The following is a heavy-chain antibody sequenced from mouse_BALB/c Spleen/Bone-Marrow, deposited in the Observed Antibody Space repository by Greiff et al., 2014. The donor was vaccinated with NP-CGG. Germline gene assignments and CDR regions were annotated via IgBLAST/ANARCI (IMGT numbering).Heavy chain of an antibody. CDR2: ISKGSSTI. CDR3: ARKGAMIAHYYAMDY. Sequence: DVMLEESGGGLVQPGGSRKLSCAASGFTFSSFGMHWVRQAPEKGLEWVAYISKGSSTIYYADTVKGRFTISRDNPKNTLFLQMTSLRSEDTAMYYCARKGAMIAHYYAMDYWGQGTSVIVSS. CDR1: GFTFSSFG. D-gene: IGHD2-4*01. V-gene: IGHV5-17*02. J-gene: IGHJ4*01.